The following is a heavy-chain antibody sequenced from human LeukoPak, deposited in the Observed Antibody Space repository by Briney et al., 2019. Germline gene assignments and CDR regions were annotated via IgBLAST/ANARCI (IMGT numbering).Heavy chain of an antibody. J-gene: IGHJ4*02. CDR1: GYTFTGYY. CDR2: INPNSGGT. V-gene: IGHV1-2*02. D-gene: IGHD5-12*01. CDR3: ARGASGYDYLDY. Sequence: ASVKVSCKASGYTFTGYYMHWVRQAPGQGLEWMGWINPNSGGTNYAQKFQGRVTMTRDTSISTAYMELSSLRSEDTAVYYCARGASGYDYLDYWGQGTLVTVSS.